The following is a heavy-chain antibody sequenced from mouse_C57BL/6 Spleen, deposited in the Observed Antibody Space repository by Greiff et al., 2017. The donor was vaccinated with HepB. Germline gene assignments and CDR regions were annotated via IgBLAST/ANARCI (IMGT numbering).Heavy chain of an antibody. CDR1: GYTFTSYG. J-gene: IGHJ4*01. Sequence: VQLQESGAELARPGASVKLSCKASGYTFTSYGISWVKQRTGQGLEWIGEIYPRSGNTYYNEKFKGKATLTADKSSSTAYMELRSLTSEDSAVYFCAREGENEGYSLAMDYWGQGTAVTVSS. CDR2: IYPRSGNT. V-gene: IGHV1-81*01. CDR3: AREGENEGYSLAMDY. D-gene: IGHD2-3*01.